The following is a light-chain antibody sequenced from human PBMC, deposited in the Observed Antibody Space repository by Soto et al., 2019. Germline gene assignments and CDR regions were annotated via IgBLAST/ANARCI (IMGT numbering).Light chain of an antibody. V-gene: IGLV2-14*01. J-gene: IGLJ1*01. Sequence: QSVLTQPASVSGSPGQSITISCTGTSSDIGNYNYVSWYQQHPGKAPKLMIYEVSNRPSGVSNRFSGSKSGNTASLTISGLQAEDEADYYCSSYTSSSTLNYVFGTGSKGTVL. CDR2: EVS. CDR1: SSDIGNYNY. CDR3: SSYTSSSTLNYV.